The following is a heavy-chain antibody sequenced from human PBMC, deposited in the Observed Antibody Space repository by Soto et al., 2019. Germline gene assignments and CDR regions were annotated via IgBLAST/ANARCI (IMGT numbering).Heavy chain of an antibody. CDR2: IWYDGSNK. CDR3: ASDATGLDY. V-gene: IGHV3-33*01. Sequence: QVQLVESGGGVVQPGRSLRLSCAASGFTFSSYGMHWVRQAPGKGLEWVAVIWYDGSNKYYADSVKGRFTISRDNSKNPLYMQMNSLSAEDTAVYYCASDATGLDYLDQGALVTFSS. D-gene: IGHD4-17*01. CDR1: GFTFSSYG. J-gene: IGHJ4*02.